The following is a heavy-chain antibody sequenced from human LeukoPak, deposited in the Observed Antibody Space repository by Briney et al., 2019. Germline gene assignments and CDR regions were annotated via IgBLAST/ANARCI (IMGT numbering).Heavy chain of an antibody. D-gene: IGHD4-23*01. CDR3: ARDNSVEDTAWWFDP. CDR1: RYTFTGYY. V-gene: IGHV1-46*01. Sequence: ASVKVSCKASRYTFTGYYMHWVRQAPGQGLEWMGWINPSGGSTSYAQKFQGRVTMTRDMSTSTDYMELSSLRSEDTAVYYCARDNSVEDTAWWFDPWGQGTLVTVSS. CDR2: INPSGGST. J-gene: IGHJ5*02.